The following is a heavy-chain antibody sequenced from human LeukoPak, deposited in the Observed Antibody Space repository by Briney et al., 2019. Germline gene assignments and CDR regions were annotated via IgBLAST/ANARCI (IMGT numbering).Heavy chain of an antibody. J-gene: IGHJ6*03. D-gene: IGHD6-6*01. V-gene: IGHV3-7*01. CDR2: IKQDGSEK. Sequence: GGSLRLSCAASGFTFSSYWMSSVRQAPGKGLEWVANIKQDGSEKYYVDSVKGRFTISRDNAKNSLYLQMNSLRAEDTAVYYCARDRVATRPKPLISYYYMDVWGKGTTVTVSS. CDR3: ARDRVATRPKPLISYYYMDV. CDR1: GFTFSSYW.